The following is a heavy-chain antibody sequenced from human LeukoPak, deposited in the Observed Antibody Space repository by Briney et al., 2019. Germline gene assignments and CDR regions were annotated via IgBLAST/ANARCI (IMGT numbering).Heavy chain of an antibody. J-gene: IGHJ4*02. CDR3: ARESDYRGWSPL. CDR1: GFTFSSYS. V-gene: IGHV3-21*01. CDR2: ISSSSSYI. D-gene: IGHD6-19*01. Sequence: GGSLRLSCAASGFTFSSYSMNWVRQAPGKGLEWVSSISSSSSYIYYADSVKGRFTISRDNAKNSLYLQMNSLRAEDTAVYYCARESDYRGWSPLWGQGTLVTVSS.